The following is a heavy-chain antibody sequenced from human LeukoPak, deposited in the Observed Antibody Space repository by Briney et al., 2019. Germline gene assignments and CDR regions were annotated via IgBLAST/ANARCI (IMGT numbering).Heavy chain of an antibody. CDR1: GYTLTELS. J-gene: IGHJ5*02. CDR3: ATDVRGEWELLA. D-gene: IGHD1-26*01. CDR2: FDPEDGET. V-gene: IGHV1-24*01. Sequence: ASVTVSFTVSGYTLTELSMHWVRQAPGKGLEWMGGFDPEDGETIYAQKFQGRVTMTEDTSTDTAYMELSSLRSEDTAVYYCATDVRGEWELLAWGQGTLVTVSS.